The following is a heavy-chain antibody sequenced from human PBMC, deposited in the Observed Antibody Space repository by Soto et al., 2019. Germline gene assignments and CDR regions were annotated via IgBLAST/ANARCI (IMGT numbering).Heavy chain of an antibody. V-gene: IGHV1-58*01. CDR2: IVVGSGNT. J-gene: IGHJ5*02. CDR1: GFTFTSSA. Sequence: ASVKVSCKASGFTFTSSAVQWVRQARGQRLGWIGWIVVGSGNTNYAQKFQERVTITRDMSTSTAYMELSSLRSEDTAVYYCAATRVPAATWRLDPWGQGTLVTVSS. CDR3: AATRVPAATWRLDP. D-gene: IGHD2-2*01.